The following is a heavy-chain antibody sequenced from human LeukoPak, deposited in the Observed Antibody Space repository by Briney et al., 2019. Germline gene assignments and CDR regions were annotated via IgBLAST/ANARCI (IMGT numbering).Heavy chain of an antibody. V-gene: IGHV4-4*02. CDR2: IYHSGST. J-gene: IGHJ5*02. D-gene: IGHD3-16*01. Sequence: GSLRLSCAASGFTFSSYAMSWVRQPPGKGLEWIGEIYHSGSTNYNPSLKSRVSISVDKSKNQFSLELRSVTAADTAVYYCARLEVITFGGVNWFDPWGQGTLVTVSS. CDR1: GFTFSSYAM. CDR3: ARLEVITFGGVNWFDP.